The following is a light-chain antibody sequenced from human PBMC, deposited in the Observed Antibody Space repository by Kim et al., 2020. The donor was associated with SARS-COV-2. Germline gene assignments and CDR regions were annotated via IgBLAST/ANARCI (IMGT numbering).Light chain of an antibody. CDR2: AAY. V-gene: IGKV1-39*01. CDR3: QQSHSTPWK. Sequence: ASVGDRVTIACRASQSIARDLNWYQQRPGKAPKLLIYAAYSLQSGVPSRFSGSGSGTDFTLTISSLQPEDVASYYCQQSHSTPWKFGQGTKVDIK. J-gene: IGKJ1*01. CDR1: QSIARD.